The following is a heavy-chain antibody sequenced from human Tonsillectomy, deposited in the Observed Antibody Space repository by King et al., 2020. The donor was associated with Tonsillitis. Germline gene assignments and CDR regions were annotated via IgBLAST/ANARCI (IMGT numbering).Heavy chain of an antibody. Sequence: VQLQESGPGLVKPSETLSLTCTVSGDSVSSYYWSWIRQSPGMGLEWIGCIYHSGSTIYNPSLENRVTISLDMSKNQFSLRLSSVSAADTAVYFCARTLGLTFCGGDCYPPSLFDYWGQGALVTVSS. CDR1: GDSVSSYY. D-gene: IGHD2-21*02. CDR3: ARTLGLTFCGGDCYPPSLFDY. CDR2: IYHSGST. J-gene: IGHJ4*02. V-gene: IGHV4-59*02.